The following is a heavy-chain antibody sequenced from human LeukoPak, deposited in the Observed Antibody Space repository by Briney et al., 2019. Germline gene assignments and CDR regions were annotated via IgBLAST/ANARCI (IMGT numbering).Heavy chain of an antibody. CDR1: GFTFSIYG. CDR3: AKDRRGAATPQPVGY. J-gene: IGHJ4*02. D-gene: IGHD2-15*01. Sequence: GRSLRLSCAASGFTFSIYGMHWVRQAPGKGLEWVAVIWYDGSNKYYADSVKGRFTISRDNSKNTLYLQMNSLRAEDTAVYYCAKDRRGAATPQPVGYWGQGTLVTVSS. CDR2: IWYDGSNK. V-gene: IGHV3-33*06.